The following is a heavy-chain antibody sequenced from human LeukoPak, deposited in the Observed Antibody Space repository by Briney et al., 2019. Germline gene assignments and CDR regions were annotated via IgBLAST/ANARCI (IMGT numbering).Heavy chain of an antibody. CDR1: GGSISSYY. CDR2: IYYSGST. CDR3: ARGLGYCSGGSCDYYYYYMDV. V-gene: IGHV4-59*01. J-gene: IGHJ6*03. Sequence: SETLSLTCTVSGGSISSYYWSWIRQPPGKGLEWIGYIYYSGSTNYNPSLKSRVTISVDTSKNQFSLKLSSVTAADTAVYYCARGLGYCSGGSCDYYYYYMDVWGRGTTVTISS. D-gene: IGHD2-15*01.